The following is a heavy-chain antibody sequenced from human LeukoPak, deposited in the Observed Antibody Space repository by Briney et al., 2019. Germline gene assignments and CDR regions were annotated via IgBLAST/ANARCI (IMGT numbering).Heavy chain of an antibody. Sequence: ASVKVSCKASGYTFTGYYIHWVRQAPGQGLEWMGWINPNSGGTNYAQKFQGRVTMTRDTSISTAYMELSRLRSDDTAVYYCASLGYCSGGSCYELNWFDPWGQGTLVTVSS. D-gene: IGHD2-15*01. V-gene: IGHV1-2*02. CDR1: GYTFTGYY. CDR2: INPNSGGT. CDR3: ASLGYCSGGSCYELNWFDP. J-gene: IGHJ5*02.